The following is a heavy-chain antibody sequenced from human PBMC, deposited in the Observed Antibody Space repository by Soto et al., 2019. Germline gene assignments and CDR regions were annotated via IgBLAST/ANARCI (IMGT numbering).Heavy chain of an antibody. J-gene: IGHJ6*03. V-gene: IGHV1-18*01. CDR2: ISAYNGNT. CDR1: GYTFASYG. D-gene: IGHD2-8*02. Sequence: ASVKVSCKASGYTFASYGISWVRQAPGQGLEWMGWISAYNGNTNYAQKLQGRVTMTTDTSTSTAYTELRSLRSDDTAVYYCARVGGTSETAYYHYYMDVWGKGTTVTVSS. CDR3: ARVGGTSETAYYHYYMDV.